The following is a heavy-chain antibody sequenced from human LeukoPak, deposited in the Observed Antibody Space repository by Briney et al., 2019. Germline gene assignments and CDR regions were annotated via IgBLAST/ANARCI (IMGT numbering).Heavy chain of an antibody. V-gene: IGHV4-4*02. CDR1: GGSISSSNG. Sequence: SGTLSVTCTVSGGSISSSNGWGWVRRPPGKGLECIGEIYHFGITNYNPSLKSRVTISVDKSKNQFSLKLNSVTAADTAVYYCARDKSRTYGSADAFDIWGQGTMVTVSS. J-gene: IGHJ3*02. CDR2: IYHFGIT. CDR3: ARDKSRTYGSADAFDI. D-gene: IGHD3-10*01.